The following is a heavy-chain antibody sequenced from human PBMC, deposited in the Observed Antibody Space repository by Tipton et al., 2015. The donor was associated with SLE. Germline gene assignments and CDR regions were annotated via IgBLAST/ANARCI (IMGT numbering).Heavy chain of an antibody. J-gene: IGHJ5*02. CDR2: IYNTGST. CDR1: NDSISSYY. CDR3: ARGYYYDTTGYRSWMDP. V-gene: IGHV4-4*07. D-gene: IGHD3-22*01. Sequence: TLSLTCTISNDSISSYYWTWIRQPPGKGLEWIGRIYNTGSTNYNPSLKSRVTMSLDTSKNQFSLNLNSVTAADTAVYYCARGYYYDTTGYRSWMDPWGQGTLVTVSS.